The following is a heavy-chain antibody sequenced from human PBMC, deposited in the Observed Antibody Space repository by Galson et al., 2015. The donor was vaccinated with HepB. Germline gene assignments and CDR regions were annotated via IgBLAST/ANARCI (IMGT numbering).Heavy chain of an antibody. CDR2: IKQDGSEK. V-gene: IGHV3-7*03. CDR3: ARDRLDSSGWNAAFNI. CDR1: GFTFSNHW. Sequence: SLRLSCAASGFTFSNHWMSWVRQAPGKGLEWVANIKQDGSEKYYVDSVKGRFSISRDNAKNSLYLQMSSLRAEDTALYYCARDRLDSSGWNAAFNIWGQGTMVTVSS. J-gene: IGHJ3*02. D-gene: IGHD6-25*01.